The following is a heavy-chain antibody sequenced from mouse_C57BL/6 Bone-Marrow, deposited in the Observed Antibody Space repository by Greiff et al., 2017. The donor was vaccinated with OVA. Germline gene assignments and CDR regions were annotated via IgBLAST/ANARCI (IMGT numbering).Heavy chain of an antibody. D-gene: IGHD1-1*01. CDR2: IDPSDSYT. J-gene: IGHJ2*01. CDR3: ARRRGTVVATNDY. CDR1: GYTFTSYW. V-gene: IGHV1-50*01. Sequence: QVQLQQPGAELVKPGASVKLSCKASGYTFTSYWMQWVKQRSGQGLEWIGEIDPSDSYTNYNQKFKGKATLTVDTSSSTAYMQLSSLTSEDSAVYYCARRRGTVVATNDYWGQGTTLTVSS.